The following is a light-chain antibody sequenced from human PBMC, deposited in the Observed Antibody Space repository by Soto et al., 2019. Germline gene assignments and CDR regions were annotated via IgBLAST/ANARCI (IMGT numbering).Light chain of an antibody. J-gene: IGKJ4*01. CDR3: QQRNNWPLT. CDR2: DAS. V-gene: IGKV3-11*01. CDR1: QSIVGY. Sequence: EVVLTQSPGTLSLSPGERATLSCRASQSIVGYISWYQQKPGQAPRILIYDASNRVPGTPARFSGSGSGTDFTLTISSLEPEDFAVYYCQQRNNWPLTFGGGTKVEIK.